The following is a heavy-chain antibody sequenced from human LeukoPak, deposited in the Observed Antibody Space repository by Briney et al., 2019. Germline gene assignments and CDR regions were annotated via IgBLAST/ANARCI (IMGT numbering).Heavy chain of an antibody. CDR2: INPSGGST. D-gene: IGHD2-2*02. V-gene: IGHV1-46*03. CDR1: GYTFTSHY. CDR3: AIQGLLGAKNPDRRYCSSTSCYRGPYYYYYYMDV. Sequence: ASVKVSCKASGYTFTSHYMHWVRQAPGQGLEWMGIINPSGGSTSYAQKFQGRVTMTRDTSTSTVYMELSSLRSEDTAVYYCAIQGLLGAKNPDRRYCSSTSCYRGPYYYYYYMDVWGKGTTVTVSS. J-gene: IGHJ6*03.